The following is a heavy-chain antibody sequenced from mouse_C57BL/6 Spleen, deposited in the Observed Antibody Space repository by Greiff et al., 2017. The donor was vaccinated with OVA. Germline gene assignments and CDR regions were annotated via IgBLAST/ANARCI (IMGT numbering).Heavy chain of an antibody. J-gene: IGHJ3*01. CDR3: AKTTGDGYGAY. CDR1: GFTFSSYG. V-gene: IGHV5-6*01. D-gene: IGHD2-2*01. CDR2: ISSGGSYT. Sequence: EVQLVESGGDLVKPGGSLKLSCAASGFTFSSYGMSWVRQTPDKRLEWVATISSGGSYTYYPDSVKGRFTISRDNAKNTLYLQMSSLKSEDTAMYYCAKTTGDGYGAYWGQGTLVTVSA.